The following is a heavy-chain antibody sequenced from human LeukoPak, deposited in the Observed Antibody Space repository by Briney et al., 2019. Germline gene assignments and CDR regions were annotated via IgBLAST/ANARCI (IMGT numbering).Heavy chain of an antibody. D-gene: IGHD5-18*01. V-gene: IGHV4-39*07. Sequence: SETLSLTCSVSGGSISSSSYFWGWIRQPPGKGLEWIASVHYTGSTYYNPSLKSRVTISLDTSKNQFSLKVGSMTAADTAAYYCARAGGYGLIDYWGQGTMVSVSS. CDR3: ARAGGYGLIDY. CDR1: GGSISSSSYF. J-gene: IGHJ4*02. CDR2: VHYTGST.